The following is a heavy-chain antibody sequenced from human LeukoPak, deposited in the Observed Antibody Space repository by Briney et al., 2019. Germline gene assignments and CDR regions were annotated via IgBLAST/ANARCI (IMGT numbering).Heavy chain of an antibody. V-gene: IGHV4-34*01. CDR1: GGSFSGYY. D-gene: IGHD3-22*01. CDR2: INHSGST. CDR3: ARGPYRYYYDSSGYFYFFDY. Sequence: PSETLSPTRAVYGGSFSGYYWSWIRQPPRKGPEWIGGINHSGSTNYNPSLKSRVTISVDTSKNQFSLKLSSVTAADTAVYYCARGPYRYYYDSSGYFYFFDYWGQGTLVTVSS. J-gene: IGHJ4*02.